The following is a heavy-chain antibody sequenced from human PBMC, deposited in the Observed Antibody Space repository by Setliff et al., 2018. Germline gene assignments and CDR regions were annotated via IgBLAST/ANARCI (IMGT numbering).Heavy chain of an antibody. CDR1: GFIFSNYA. Sequence: PGGSLRLSCEASGFIFSNYAMDWVRQAPGKGLEWVANIHQDGSERHYVDSVKGRFTISRDNAKNSLFLQMNILEVEDTAVYYCVRDWASGDDHWGRGTLVTVSS. CDR3: VRDWASGDDH. D-gene: IGHD3-10*01. V-gene: IGHV3-7*01. CDR2: IHQDGSER. J-gene: IGHJ4*02.